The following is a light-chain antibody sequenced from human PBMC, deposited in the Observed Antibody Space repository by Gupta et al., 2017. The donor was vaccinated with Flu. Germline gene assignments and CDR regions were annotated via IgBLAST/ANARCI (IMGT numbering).Light chain of an antibody. CDR2: STN. CDR3: VLYMGSGIWV. J-gene: IGLJ3*02. CDR1: SGSVSTSYY. Sequence: QTVVTQEPSFSVSPGWTVTLTCGLSSGSVSTSYYPSWYQQTPVQAPRTLIYSTNTRSSGVPDRFSGSILGNKAALTITGAQADDESDYYCVLYMGSGIWVFGGGTKLTVL. V-gene: IGLV8-61*01.